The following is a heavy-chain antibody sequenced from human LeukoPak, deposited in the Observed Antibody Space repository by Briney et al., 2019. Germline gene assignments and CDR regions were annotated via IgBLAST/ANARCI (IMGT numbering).Heavy chain of an antibody. Sequence: GGSLRLSCAASGFTFSSYAMSWVRQAPGKGLEWVSAISGSGGSTYYADSVKGRFTISRDNSKNTLYLQTNSLRAEDTAVYYCAKDDTVPMYYFDYWGQGTLVTVSS. CDR3: AKDDTVPMYYFDY. J-gene: IGHJ4*02. V-gene: IGHV3-23*01. CDR1: GFTFSSYA. D-gene: IGHD4-17*01. CDR2: ISGSGGST.